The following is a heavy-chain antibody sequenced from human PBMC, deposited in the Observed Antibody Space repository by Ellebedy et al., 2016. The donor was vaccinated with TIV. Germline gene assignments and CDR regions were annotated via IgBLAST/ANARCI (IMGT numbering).Heavy chain of an antibody. V-gene: IGHV3-74*01. CDR2: INSDGGST. D-gene: IGHD3-22*01. CDR1: GFTFSSYW. CDR3: ARDRLGGTFDY. J-gene: IGHJ4*02. Sequence: PGGSLRLSCAASGFTFSSYWMHWVRQAPGKGLVWVSRINSDGGSTSYADSVKGRFTISRDNAKNTLYLQMNSLRVEDTAVYYCARDRLGGTFDYWGQGTLVTVSS.